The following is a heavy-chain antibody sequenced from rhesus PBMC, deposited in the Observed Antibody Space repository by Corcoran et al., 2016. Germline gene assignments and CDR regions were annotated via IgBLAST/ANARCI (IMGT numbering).Heavy chain of an antibody. CDR3: ARDVGTNYVTHFDY. V-gene: IGHV3S11*01. D-gene: IGHD4-17*01. J-gene: IGHJ4*01. CDR2: IKSTADRGAA. CDR1: GFTFSYFW. Sequence: EVQLVESGGGLVQPGDSLRLSCAGSGFTFSYFWMSWVRQAPGKGLEWVGFIKSTADRGAATYADSVRGRFTISRDDSKDTLYLQMDRLKTEDTAVYYCARDVGTNYVTHFDYWGQGALVTVSS.